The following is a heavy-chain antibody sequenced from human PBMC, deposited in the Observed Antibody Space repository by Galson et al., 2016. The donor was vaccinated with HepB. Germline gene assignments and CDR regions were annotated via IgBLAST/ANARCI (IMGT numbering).Heavy chain of an antibody. CDR1: GFSVNNNY. D-gene: IGHD3-16*01. J-gene: IGHJ4*02. CDR2: IHGGGTT. V-gene: IGHV3-53*01. CDR3: ASHGGSPSGLLGATEGLDY. Sequence: SLRLSCAASGFSVNNNYMTWVRQAPGKGLEWVSVIHGGGTTYFADSVKGRFTMSRDTSKNTLYLQMNSLRAEDTAVYYCASHGGSPSGLLGATEGLDYWGLGTLVTVSS.